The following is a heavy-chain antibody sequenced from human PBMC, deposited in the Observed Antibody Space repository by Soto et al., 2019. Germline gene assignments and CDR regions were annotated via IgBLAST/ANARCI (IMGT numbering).Heavy chain of an antibody. Sequence: PGGSLRLSCAASGFTFSSYAMSWVRQAPGKGLEWVSAISGSGGSTYYADSVKGRFTISRDNSKNTLYLQMNSLRAEDTAVYYCAAAYYDFWSGIHGAFDIWGQGTMVTVSS. V-gene: IGHV3-23*01. CDR3: AAAYYDFWSGIHGAFDI. CDR2: ISGSGGST. CDR1: GFTFSSYA. J-gene: IGHJ3*02. D-gene: IGHD3-3*01.